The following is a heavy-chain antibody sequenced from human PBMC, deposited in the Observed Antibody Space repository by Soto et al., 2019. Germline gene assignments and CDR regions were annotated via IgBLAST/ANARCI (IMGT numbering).Heavy chain of an antibody. V-gene: IGHV1-2*02. CDR2: INPNSGGT. CDR1: GYTFTGYY. J-gene: IGHJ5*02. CDR3: AGDGSPSMIVVVIGNWFDP. Sequence: ASVKVSCKASGYTFTGYYMHWVRQAPGQGLEWMGWINPNSGGTNYAQQFQGRVTMTRDTSISTAYMELSRLRSDDTAVYYCAGDGSPSMIVVVIGNWFDPWGQGTRVTVSS. D-gene: IGHD3-22*01.